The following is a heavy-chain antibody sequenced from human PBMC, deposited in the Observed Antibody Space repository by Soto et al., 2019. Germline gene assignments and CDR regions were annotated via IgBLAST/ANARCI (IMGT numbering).Heavy chain of an antibody. D-gene: IGHD6-19*01. V-gene: IGHV3-73*01. CDR1: GFTFGGSA. CDR3: TRQTDAVQWLVVPTDYNFDY. CDR2: IRSKTNSYAT. J-gene: IGHJ4*02. Sequence: VGSLRLSCAASGFTFGGSAMHWVRQASVKVLEWVGHIRSKTNSYATAYAESVKGRFTISRDDSMNTAYLQMNSLKTEDTAVYFCTRQTDAVQWLVVPTDYNFDYWGQGTLLTVSS.